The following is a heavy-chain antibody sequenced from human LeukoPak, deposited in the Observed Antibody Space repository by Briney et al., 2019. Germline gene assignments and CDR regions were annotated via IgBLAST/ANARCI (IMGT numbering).Heavy chain of an antibody. D-gene: IGHD6-19*01. CDR2: IIPIFGTA. CDR1: GGTFSSYA. Sequence: GASVKVSCKASGGTFSSYAISWVRQAPGQGLEWMGRIIPIFGTANYAQKFQGRVTITTDESTSPAYMELSSLRSEDTAVYYCAGIAVAGTLGWGQGTLVTVSS. J-gene: IGHJ4*02. V-gene: IGHV1-69*05. CDR3: AGIAVAGTLG.